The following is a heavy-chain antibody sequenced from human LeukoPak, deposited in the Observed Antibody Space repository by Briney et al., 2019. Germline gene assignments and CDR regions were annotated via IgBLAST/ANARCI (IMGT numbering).Heavy chain of an antibody. CDR3: AKDMREHIAATGLGY. D-gene: IGHD6-6*01. V-gene: IGHV3-9*01. CDR2: ISWDSATI. J-gene: IGHJ4*02. Sequence: GGSLRLSCAASGFTLDDYAMHWVRQAPGKGLEWVSGISWDSATIGYADSVKGRFTISRDNANNSLYLQMNSLRAEDTALYYCAKDMREHIAATGLGYWGQGTLVTVSS. CDR1: GFTLDDYA.